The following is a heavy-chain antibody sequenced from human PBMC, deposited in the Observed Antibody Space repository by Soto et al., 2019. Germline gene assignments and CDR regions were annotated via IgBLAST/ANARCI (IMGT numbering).Heavy chain of an antibody. D-gene: IGHD3-16*01. CDR2: ISGSSYYI. J-gene: IGHJ1*01. V-gene: IGHV3-21*06. CDR1: GFSFSEYS. CDR3: ARPGGGAGEF. Sequence: EVQLVESGGGLVKPGGSLRLSCAASGFSFSEYSMTWVRQAPGKGLEWVSSISGSSYYIYYADSVKGRFTVSRDNDKNSLYLKMTGRGVDATVVYYWARPGGGAGEFWGQGTLVTVSA.